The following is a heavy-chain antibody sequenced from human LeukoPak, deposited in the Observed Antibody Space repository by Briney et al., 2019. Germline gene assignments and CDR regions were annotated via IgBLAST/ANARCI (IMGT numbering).Heavy chain of an antibody. CDR3: ARNRGWQQFDY. J-gene: IGHJ4*02. CDR1: GFTFDDYG. D-gene: IGHD5-24*01. CDR2: INWNGGST. Sequence: GGSLRLSCAASGFTFDDYGMSWVRQARGKGLEGVSDINWNGGSTGYADSVKGQFTISRDNGKNSLDLQMNSLRAEDTAVYYCARNRGWQQFDYWGQRTLVTPSS. V-gene: IGHV3-20*04.